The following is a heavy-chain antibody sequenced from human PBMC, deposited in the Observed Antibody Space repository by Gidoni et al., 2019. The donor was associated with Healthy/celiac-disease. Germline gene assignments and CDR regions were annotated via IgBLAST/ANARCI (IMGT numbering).Heavy chain of an antibody. Sequence: QVQLVESGGGVVQPGRSLSPPCAASGFTFLRYGMHWVRPAPGKGLEWVAVIWYDGSNKYYADSVKGRFTISRDNSKNTLYLQMNSLRAEDTAVYYCARDLGSGGSGYWGQGTLVTVSS. D-gene: IGHD2-15*01. CDR2: IWYDGSNK. V-gene: IGHV3-33*01. CDR3: ARDLGSGGSGY. J-gene: IGHJ4*02. CDR1: GFTFLRYG.